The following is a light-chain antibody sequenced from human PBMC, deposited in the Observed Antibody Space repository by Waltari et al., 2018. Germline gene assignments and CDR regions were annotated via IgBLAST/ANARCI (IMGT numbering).Light chain of an antibody. V-gene: IGKV3-11*01. Sequence: ELVLTQSPATLSLSPGERATLSCRASQSVSSHLAWYQHKPGKAPRLLIYDASNRATGIPARFSGSGSGTDFTLTISSLEPEDFAVYYCQQRSNWPPYMYTFGQGTKLEIK. J-gene: IGKJ2*01. CDR1: QSVSSH. CDR2: DAS. CDR3: QQRSNWPPYMYT.